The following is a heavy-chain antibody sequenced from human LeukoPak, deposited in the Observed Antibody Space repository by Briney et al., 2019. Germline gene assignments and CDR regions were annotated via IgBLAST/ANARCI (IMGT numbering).Heavy chain of an antibody. Sequence: GGSLRLSCAASGFSFSTYWMHWVRQAPGKGLVWVSRINSDGSSTSYADSVKGRFTISRDNAKNTLYLQMNSLRAEDTAVYYCARDSSSWLPYNWFDPWGQGTLVTVSS. D-gene: IGHD6-13*01. J-gene: IGHJ5*02. CDR3: ARDSSSWLPYNWFDP. CDR1: GFSFSTYW. V-gene: IGHV3-74*01. CDR2: INSDGSST.